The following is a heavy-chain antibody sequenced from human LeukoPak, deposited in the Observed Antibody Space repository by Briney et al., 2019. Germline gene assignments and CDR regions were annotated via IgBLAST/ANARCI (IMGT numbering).Heavy chain of an antibody. CDR2: ISGSGGST. Sequence: PGGSLRLSCAASGFTFSSYAMSWVRQAPGKGLEWVSAISGSGGSTYYADSVKGRFTISRDNAKNSLYLQMNSLRAEDTAVYYCARGLAVAGSPDDYWGQGTLVTVSS. J-gene: IGHJ4*02. V-gene: IGHV3-23*01. D-gene: IGHD6-19*01. CDR3: ARGLAVAGSPDDY. CDR1: GFTFSSYA.